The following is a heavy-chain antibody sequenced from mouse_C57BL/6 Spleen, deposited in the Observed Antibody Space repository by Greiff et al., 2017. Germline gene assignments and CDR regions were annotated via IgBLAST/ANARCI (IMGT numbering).Heavy chain of an antibody. CDR2: IYPGDGDT. J-gene: IGHJ1*03. CDR3: AREDYGSSHWYFDV. D-gene: IGHD1-1*01. CDR1: GYAFSSSW. V-gene: IGHV1-82*01. Sequence: LVEPGASVKISCKASGYAFSSSWMNWVKQRPGKGLEWIGRIYPGDGDTNYNGKFKGKATLTADKSSSTAYMQLSSLTSEDSAVYFCAREDYGSSHWYFDVWGTGTTVTVSS.